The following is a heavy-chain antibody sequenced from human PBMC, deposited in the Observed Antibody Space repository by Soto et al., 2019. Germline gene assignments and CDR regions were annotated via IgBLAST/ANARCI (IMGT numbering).Heavy chain of an antibody. D-gene: IGHD5-12*01. CDR1: GYTFTGYY. Sequence: ASVKVSCKASGYTFTGYYVHWVRQAPGQGLEWMGWINPNSGDTYLAQRFQGRVTMNRDASIGTAYMELRGLTSDDTAEYYCAKGGAIVAAGTRVYLYNAMDVWGQGTTVTVSS. CDR2: INPNSGDT. J-gene: IGHJ6*02. V-gene: IGHV1-2*02. CDR3: AKGGAIVAAGTRVYLYNAMDV.